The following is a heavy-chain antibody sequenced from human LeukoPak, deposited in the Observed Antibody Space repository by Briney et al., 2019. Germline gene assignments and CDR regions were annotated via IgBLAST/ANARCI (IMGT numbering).Heavy chain of an antibody. Sequence: SVKVSXKASGGTFSSYAISWMRQAPGQGLEWMGGIIPIFGTANYAQKFQGRVTITADESTSTAYMELSSLRSEDTAVYYCARGDYDFWSGSMDYWGQGTLVTVSS. V-gene: IGHV1-69*13. J-gene: IGHJ4*02. CDR2: IIPIFGTA. CDR1: GGTFSSYA. D-gene: IGHD3-3*01. CDR3: ARGDYDFWSGSMDY.